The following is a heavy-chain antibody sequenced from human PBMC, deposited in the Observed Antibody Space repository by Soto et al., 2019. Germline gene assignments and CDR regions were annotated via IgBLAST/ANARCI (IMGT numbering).Heavy chain of an antibody. V-gene: IGHV1-69*01. Sequence: QEQLVQSGAEVKKPGSLMKVSCKASGGIFSSFAISWVRQAPGQGLEWMGGIIPVFGTTNYAQKIQDRVTITADESTNTAYMELSSLRSEDTAMYYCAMGGSPYVWFNEYWGQGTLVTVSS. CDR2: IIPVFGTT. D-gene: IGHD3-16*01. J-gene: IGHJ4*02. CDR1: GGIFSSFA. CDR3: AMGGSPYVWFNEY.